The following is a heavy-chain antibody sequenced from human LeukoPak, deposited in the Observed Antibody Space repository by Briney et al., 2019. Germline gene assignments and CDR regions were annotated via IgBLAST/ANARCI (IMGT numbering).Heavy chain of an antibody. CDR2: INHSGST. CDR1: GGSFSGYY. V-gene: IGHV4-34*01. J-gene: IGHJ4*02. D-gene: IGHD3-16*02. Sequence: SETLSLTCAVYGGSFSGYYWSWIRQLPGKGLEWIGEINHSGSTNYNPSLKSRVTISVDTSKNQFSLKLSSVTAADTAVYYCARGTRYGYRYWGQGTLVTVSS. CDR3: ARGTRYGYRY.